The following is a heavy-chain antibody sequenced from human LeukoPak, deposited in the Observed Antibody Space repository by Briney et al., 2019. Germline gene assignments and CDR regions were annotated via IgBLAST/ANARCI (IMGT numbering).Heavy chain of an antibody. CDR3: AKESDGGSFDIDY. Sequence: GGSLRLSCAASGFTFEDYTMHWVRQAPGKGLEWVSLFSWDGGRRYYADSVKGRFTISRDNSKNSLYLQMNTLRIENSALYYCAKESDGGSFDIDYWGQGTLVTVSS. V-gene: IGHV3-43*01. CDR2: FSWDGGRR. J-gene: IGHJ4*02. CDR1: GFTFEDYT. D-gene: IGHD1-26*01.